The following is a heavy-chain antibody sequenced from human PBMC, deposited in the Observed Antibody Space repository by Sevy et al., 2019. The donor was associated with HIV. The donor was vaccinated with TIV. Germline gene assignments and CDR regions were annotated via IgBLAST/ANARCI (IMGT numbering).Heavy chain of an antibody. CDR1: GGSISSSSYY. CDR3: ASLTLFGGYYYYGMDV. Sequence: SETLSLTCTVSGGSISSSSYYWGWIRQPPGKGLEWIGSIYYSGSTYYNPSLKSRVTISVDTSKNQFSLKLSSVTAADTAVYYCASLTLFGGYYYYGMDVWGQGTTVTVSS. CDR2: IYYSGST. D-gene: IGHD3-3*01. V-gene: IGHV4-39*01. J-gene: IGHJ6*02.